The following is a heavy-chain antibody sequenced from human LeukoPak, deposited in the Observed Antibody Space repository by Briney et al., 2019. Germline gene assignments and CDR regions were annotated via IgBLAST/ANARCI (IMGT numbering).Heavy chain of an antibody. CDR2: IYSGGST. D-gene: IGHD2-15*01. Sequence: GGSLRLSCAASGFTFSSNYMSWVRQAPGKGLEWVSVIYSGGSTYYADSVKGRFTISRDNSKNTLYLQMNSLRAEDTAVYYCARDLGYCSGGSCYRPWFDPWGQGTLVTVSS. J-gene: IGHJ5*02. CDR3: ARDLGYCSGGSCYRPWFDP. V-gene: IGHV3-66*01. CDR1: GFTFSSNY.